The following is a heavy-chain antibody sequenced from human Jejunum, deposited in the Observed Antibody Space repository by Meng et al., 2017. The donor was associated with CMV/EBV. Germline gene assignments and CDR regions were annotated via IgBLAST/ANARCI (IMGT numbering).Heavy chain of an antibody. Sequence: QVQLQESGPGLVKPSETLSLTCTVSGGSINNYYWSWIRQPPRKGLEWLGYIYYSGSTNYNPSLKSRVTLSLQTSKNQFSLKLTSVTAADTAVYYCARDIPPNSWGQGTLVTVSS. CDR1: GGSINNYY. J-gene: IGHJ4*02. V-gene: IGHV4-59*01. CDR2: IYYSGST. CDR3: ARDIPPNS.